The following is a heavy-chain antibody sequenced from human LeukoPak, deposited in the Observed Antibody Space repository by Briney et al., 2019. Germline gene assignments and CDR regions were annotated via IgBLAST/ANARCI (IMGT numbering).Heavy chain of an antibody. CDR3: ATGGGPFDY. Sequence: SETLSLTCTVSGGSISLWQWNWIRQVAGKGLEWIGRLHTSGGPKYDPSLKSRVTMSLDTSKNQFFLKVSSVTAADTAVYFCATGGGPFDYWGQGILVTVSS. J-gene: IGHJ4*02. D-gene: IGHD3-16*01. V-gene: IGHV4-4*07. CDR1: GGSISLWQ. CDR2: LHTSGGP.